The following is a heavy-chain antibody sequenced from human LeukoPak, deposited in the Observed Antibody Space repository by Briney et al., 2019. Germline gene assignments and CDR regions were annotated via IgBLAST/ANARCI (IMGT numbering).Heavy chain of an antibody. J-gene: IGHJ1*01. Sequence: PSETLSLTCTVSGGSISSGGYYWSWIRQHPGKGLEWIGYIYYSGSTYYNPSLKSRVTISVDTSKNQFSLKLSSVTAADTAVYYCAREGRMEDYTAMVPEYFQHWGQGTLVTVSS. CDR1: GGSISSGGYY. CDR2: IYYSGST. CDR3: AREGRMEDYTAMVPEYFQH. V-gene: IGHV4-31*03. D-gene: IGHD5-18*01.